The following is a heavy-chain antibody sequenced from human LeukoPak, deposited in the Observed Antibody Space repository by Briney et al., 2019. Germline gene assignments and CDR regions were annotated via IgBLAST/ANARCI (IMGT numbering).Heavy chain of an antibody. Sequence: TSETLSLTCTVSGGSISSDDYYWSWIRQPPGKGLEWIGYIHYSGSTYYNPSLKSRASISVDTSKNQFSLRLSSVTAADTAVYYCGRAGADSSGYYTIDYWGQGTLVTVSS. D-gene: IGHD3-22*01. CDR3: GRAGADSSGYYTIDY. V-gene: IGHV4-30-4*01. CDR1: GGSISSDDYY. J-gene: IGHJ4*02. CDR2: IHYSGST.